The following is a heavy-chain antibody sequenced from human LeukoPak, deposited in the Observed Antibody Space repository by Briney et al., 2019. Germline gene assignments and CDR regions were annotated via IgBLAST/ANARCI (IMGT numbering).Heavy chain of an antibody. V-gene: IGHV3-7*01. J-gene: IGHJ5*02. CDR3: ARGWGIVVPADAYNWFDP. Sequence: GGSLRLSCAASGFTFSSYWMSWVRQAPGKGLEWVANIKQDGSEKYYVDSVKGRFTISRDNAKNSLYLQMNSLRAEDTAVYYCARGWGIVVPADAYNWFDPWGQGTLVTVSS. D-gene: IGHD2-2*01. CDR2: IKQDGSEK. CDR1: GFTFSSYW.